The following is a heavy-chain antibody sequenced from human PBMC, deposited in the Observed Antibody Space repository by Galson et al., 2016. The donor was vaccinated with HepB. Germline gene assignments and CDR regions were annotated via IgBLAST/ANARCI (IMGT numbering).Heavy chain of an antibody. J-gene: IGHJ3*02. CDR3: AKDRTLLVWLEMEPDDALDI. D-gene: IGHD3-10*01. Sequence: SLRLSCAGSGFTFGSYDMNWVRQAPGKGLEWVSTISGSGVGTYYADSVKGRFIVSRDNSKNTLYLLMTSLTAEDTAVYYCAKDRTLLVWLEMEPDDALDIWSQGTMVTVSS. V-gene: IGHV3-23*01. CDR2: ISGSGVGT. CDR1: GFTFGSYD.